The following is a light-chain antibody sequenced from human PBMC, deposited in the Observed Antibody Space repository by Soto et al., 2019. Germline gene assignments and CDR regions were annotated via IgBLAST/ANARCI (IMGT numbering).Light chain of an antibody. CDR1: SSDVGSYDR. CDR2: EVN. V-gene: IGLV2-23*02. J-gene: IGLJ3*02. CDR3: CSSVGGPIGV. Sequence: QSALTQPASVPGSPGQSITISCTGTSSDVGSYDRVSWYQQHPGIAPTLMIYEVNKRPSGVSNRFSGSKSGNTASLTISGLQAEDEADYYCCSSVGGPIGVFGGGTQLTVL.